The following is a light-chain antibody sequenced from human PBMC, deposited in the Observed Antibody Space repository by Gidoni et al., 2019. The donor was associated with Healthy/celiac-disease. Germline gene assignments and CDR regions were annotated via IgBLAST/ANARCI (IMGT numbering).Light chain of an antibody. V-gene: IGLV2-23*02. J-gene: IGLJ2*01. Sequence: QSALTQPASRSGSPGQSLTLPCTGTSSDVGSYNLVSWYQQHPGKAPKLMIYEVSKRPSGVSNRFSGSKSGNTASLTISGLQAEDEADYYCCSYAGSSTSVVFGGGTKLTVL. CDR1: SSDVGSYNL. CDR3: CSYAGSSTSVV. CDR2: EVS.